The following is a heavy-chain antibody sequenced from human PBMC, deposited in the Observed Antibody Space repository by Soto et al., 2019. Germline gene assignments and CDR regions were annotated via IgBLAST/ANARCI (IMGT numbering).Heavy chain of an antibody. CDR3: ARVSVAGTSAAFDI. CDR1: GYTFTGYY. J-gene: IGHJ3*02. V-gene: IGHV1-2*04. Sequence: ASVQVSCKASGYTFTGYYMHWVRQAPGQGLEWMGWINPNSGGTNYAQKFQGWVTMTRDTSISTAYMELSRLRSDDTAVYYCARVSVAGTSAAFDIWGQGTMVTVSS. CDR2: INPNSGGT. D-gene: IGHD6-19*01.